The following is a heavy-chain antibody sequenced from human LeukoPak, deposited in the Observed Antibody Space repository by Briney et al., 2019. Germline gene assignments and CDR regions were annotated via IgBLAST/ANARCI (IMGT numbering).Heavy chain of an antibody. J-gene: IGHJ4*02. CDR2: ISYDGSNK. CDR1: GFTFSSYG. Sequence: GGSLRLSCAASGFTFSSYGMHWVRQAPGEGLEWVAIISYDGSNKYYADSVKGRFTISRDNSKNTLYLQMNSLRAEDTAVYYCAKVPHSSGWYYFDYWGQGTLVTVSS. D-gene: IGHD6-19*01. V-gene: IGHV3-30*18. CDR3: AKVPHSSGWYYFDY.